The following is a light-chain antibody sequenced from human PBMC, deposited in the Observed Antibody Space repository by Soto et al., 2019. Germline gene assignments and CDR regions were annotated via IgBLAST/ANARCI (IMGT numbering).Light chain of an antibody. J-gene: IGKJ5*01. V-gene: IGKV1-39*01. Sequence: DIQMTQSPSTLSATVGDRVTITCRASQSISPWLAWYQQKPGKAPKLLIYDASSLESGVPSRFSGSGSGTDFTLTISSLQPEDFATYYCQQSYSTPRTFGQGTRLEIK. CDR2: DAS. CDR1: QSISPW. CDR3: QQSYSTPRT.